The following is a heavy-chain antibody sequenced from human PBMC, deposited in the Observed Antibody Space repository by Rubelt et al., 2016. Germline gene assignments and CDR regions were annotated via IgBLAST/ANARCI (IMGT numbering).Heavy chain of an antibody. J-gene: IGHJ4*02. CDR3: ARDVRDSSNWYEEGNDY. V-gene: IGHV1-18*01. CDR2: ISAYSGNA. CDR1: TFTNYG. Sequence: TFTNYGISWVRQAPGQGLEWMGWISAYSGNANYAQKLQGRVTMTTDTSTSTAYLELRSLRSDDTAVYYCARDVRDSSNWYEEGNDYWGPGAQVTVSS. D-gene: IGHD1-1*01.